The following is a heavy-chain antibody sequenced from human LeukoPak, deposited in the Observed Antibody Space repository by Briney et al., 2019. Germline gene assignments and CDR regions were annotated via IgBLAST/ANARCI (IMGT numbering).Heavy chain of an antibody. CDR1: GYTFTSYD. CDR3: ARGLEGCSSTSCRGPPQGDWFDP. Sequence: ASVKVSCKASGYTFTSYDINWVRQATGQGLEWMGWMNPNRGNTRYAQKFQGRVTITRNTSISTAYMELSSLRSEDTAVYYCARGLEGCSSTSCRGPPQGDWFDPWGQGTLVTVSS. CDR2: MNPNRGNT. D-gene: IGHD2-2*01. V-gene: IGHV1-8*03. J-gene: IGHJ5*02.